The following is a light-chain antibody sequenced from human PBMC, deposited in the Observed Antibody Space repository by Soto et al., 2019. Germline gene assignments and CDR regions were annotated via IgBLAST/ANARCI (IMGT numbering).Light chain of an antibody. V-gene: IGKV3-11*01. CDR3: QQRSNWPQYT. Sequence: EIVLTQSPATLSLSPGERATLSCRASQSVSSYLAWYQQKPGQAPRLLIYDASNRATGIPARFSGSGSGTDFTLTISGLEHEDFAVYYCQQRSNWPQYTFGQGTKLEIK. J-gene: IGKJ2*01. CDR2: DAS. CDR1: QSVSSY.